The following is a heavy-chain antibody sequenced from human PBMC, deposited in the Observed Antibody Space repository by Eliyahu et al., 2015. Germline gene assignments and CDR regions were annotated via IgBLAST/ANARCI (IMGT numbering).Heavy chain of an antibody. J-gene: IGHJ6*02. Sequence: QVQLQESVPGLVKPSETLSLTCTVXGGSISSYYWSWIRQPPGKGLEWIGYIYYSGSTNYNPSLKSRVTISVDTSKNQFSLKLSSVTAADTAVYYCARLKALYYYYGMDVWGQGTTVTVSS. V-gene: IGHV4-59*08. CDR3: ARLKALYYYYGMDV. CDR2: IYYSGST. CDR1: GGSISSYY.